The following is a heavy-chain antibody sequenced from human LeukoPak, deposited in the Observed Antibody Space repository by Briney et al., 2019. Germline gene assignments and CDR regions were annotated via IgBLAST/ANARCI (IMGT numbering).Heavy chain of an antibody. J-gene: IGHJ4*02. Sequence: GESLKISCKASGYTFTGHWIGWVRQMPGKGLEWMGIIYPGDSDTRYSPSFQGQVTISADKSISTAYLQWSSLQASDTAIYFCARGGNYYYYFDYWGQGTLVTVSS. CDR2: IYPGDSDT. D-gene: IGHD1-26*01. CDR3: ARGGNYYYYFDY. CDR1: GYTFTGHW. V-gene: IGHV5-51*01.